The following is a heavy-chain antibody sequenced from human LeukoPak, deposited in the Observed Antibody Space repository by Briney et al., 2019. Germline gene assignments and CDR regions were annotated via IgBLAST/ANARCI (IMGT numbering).Heavy chain of an antibody. J-gene: IGHJ4*02. V-gene: IGHV3-23*01. CDR1: GLSFSSFA. D-gene: IGHD1-26*01. Sequence: PGGSLRLSCAASGLSFSSFAMSWVRQAPGKGLEWVSAISGSGGSTYYADSVKGRFTISRDNSKNTLYLQMNSLRAEDTAVYYCAKMGYIVGAINYWGQGTLVTVSS. CDR3: AKMGYIVGAINY. CDR2: ISGSGGST.